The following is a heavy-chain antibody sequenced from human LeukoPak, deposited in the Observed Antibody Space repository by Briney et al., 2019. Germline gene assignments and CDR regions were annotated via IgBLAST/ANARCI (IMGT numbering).Heavy chain of an antibody. Sequence: GGPLRLSCAASGFTFSNAWMSWVRQAPGKGLEWVGRIKSKTDGGTTDYAAPVKGRFTISRDDSKNTLYLQMDSLKTEDIAVYYCTTDPYGYLTGYYNPRRFDYWGQGTLVTVSS. CDR2: IKSKTDGGTT. CDR1: GFTFSNAW. D-gene: IGHD3-9*01. V-gene: IGHV3-15*01. J-gene: IGHJ4*02. CDR3: TTDPYGYLTGYYNPRRFDY.